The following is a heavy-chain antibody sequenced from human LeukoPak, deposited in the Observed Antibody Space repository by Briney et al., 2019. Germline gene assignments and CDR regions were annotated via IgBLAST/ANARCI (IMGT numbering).Heavy chain of an antibody. D-gene: IGHD2-2*01. CDR1: GFTFDDYA. CDR3: AKDTGYQLLLQLPKNYYYYMDV. Sequence: PGGSLRLSCAASGFTFDDYAMHWVRQAPGKGLEWVSGISWNSGSIGYADSAKGRFTISRDNAKNSLYLQMNSLRAEDTALYDCAKDTGYQLLLQLPKNYYYYMDVWGKGTTVTVSS. CDR2: ISWNSGSI. J-gene: IGHJ6*03. V-gene: IGHV3-9*01.